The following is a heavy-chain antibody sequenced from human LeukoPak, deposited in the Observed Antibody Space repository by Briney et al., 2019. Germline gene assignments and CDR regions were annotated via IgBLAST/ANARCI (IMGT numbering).Heavy chain of an antibody. V-gene: IGHV3-53*01. CDR1: GFTVSSNY. CDR3: ARLLHGVRFDY. J-gene: IGHJ4*02. D-gene: IGHD4-17*01. Sequence: GGSLRLSCAASGFTVSSNYMSWVRQAPGKGLEWVLVIYSGGSTYYADSVKGRFTISRDNSKNTLYLQMNSLRAEDTAVYYCARLLHGVRFDYWGQGTLVTVSS. CDR2: IYSGGST.